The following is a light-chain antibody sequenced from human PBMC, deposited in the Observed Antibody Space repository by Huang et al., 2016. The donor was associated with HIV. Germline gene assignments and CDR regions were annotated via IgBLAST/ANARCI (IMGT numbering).Light chain of an antibody. Sequence: ETVMTQSPATLSVSPGEGATLSCRASQSVNSNLAWYQQKPGQAPRRLIYGASTRATGIPGRFSGSGSGTEFTLTISSLQSEDFAVYYCLQYNKWPPYTFGQGTNLEIK. J-gene: IGKJ2*01. V-gene: IGKV3-15*01. CDR1: QSVNSN. CDR2: GAS. CDR3: LQYNKWPPYT.